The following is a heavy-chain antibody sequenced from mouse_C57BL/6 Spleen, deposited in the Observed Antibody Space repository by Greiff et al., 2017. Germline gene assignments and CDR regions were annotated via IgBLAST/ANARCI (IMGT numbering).Heavy chain of an antibody. J-gene: IGHJ2*01. V-gene: IGHV6-3*01. Sequence: EVKLEESGGGLVQPGGSMKLSCVASGFTFSNYWMNWVRQSPEKGLEWVAQIRLKSDNYATHYAESVKGRFIISRDDSKSSVYLQMNNLRAEDTGIYYCTGNGNYEDYFDYWGQGTTLTVSS. CDR2: IRLKSDNYAT. CDR1: GFTFSNYW. D-gene: IGHD2-1*01. CDR3: TGNGNYEDYFDY.